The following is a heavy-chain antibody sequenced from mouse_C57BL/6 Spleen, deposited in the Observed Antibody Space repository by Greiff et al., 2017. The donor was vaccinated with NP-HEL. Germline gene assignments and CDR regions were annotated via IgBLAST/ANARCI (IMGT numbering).Heavy chain of an antibody. CDR3: ARDRDGYYDYYAMDY. CDR1: GFTFSSYA. J-gene: IGHJ4*01. D-gene: IGHD2-3*01. V-gene: IGHV5-4*01. Sequence: VMLVESGGGLVKPGGSLKLSCAASGFTFSSYAMSWVRQTPEKRLEWVATISDGGSYTYYPDNVKGRFTISRDNAKNNLYLQMSHLKSEDTAMYYCARDRDGYYDYYAMDYWGQGTSVTVSS. CDR2: ISDGGSYT.